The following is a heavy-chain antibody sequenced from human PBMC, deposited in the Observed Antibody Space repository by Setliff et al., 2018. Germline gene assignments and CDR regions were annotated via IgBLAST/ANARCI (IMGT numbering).Heavy chain of an antibody. Sequence: GESLKISCKASGYSFTDYWIAWVRQMPGKGLEWMGIIYPSNSNIKYSPSLEAQITFSVDKSTTTAYLQWSSLKASDTAIYYCARHRVGNSGYAIPILDFWGQGALVTVSS. CDR3: ARHRVGNSGYAIPILDF. V-gene: IGHV5-51*01. CDR1: GYSFTDYW. D-gene: IGHD5-12*01. CDR2: IYPSNSNI. J-gene: IGHJ4*02.